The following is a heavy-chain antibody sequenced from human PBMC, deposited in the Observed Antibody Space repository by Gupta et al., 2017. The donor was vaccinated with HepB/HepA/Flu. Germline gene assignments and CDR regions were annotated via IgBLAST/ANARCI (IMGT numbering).Heavy chain of an antibody. CDR3: AKEAYYDSSGYYMGVDAFDI. CDR1: GFTFDDYA. CDR2: ISWNSGSI. Sequence: EVQLVESGGGLVQPGRSLRLSCAASGFTFDDYAMHWVRQAPGKGLEWVSGISWNSGSIGYADSVKGRFTISRDNAKNSLYLQMNSLRAEDMALYYCAKEAYYDSSGYYMGVDAFDIWGQGTMVTVSS. D-gene: IGHD3-22*01. J-gene: IGHJ3*02. V-gene: IGHV3-9*03.